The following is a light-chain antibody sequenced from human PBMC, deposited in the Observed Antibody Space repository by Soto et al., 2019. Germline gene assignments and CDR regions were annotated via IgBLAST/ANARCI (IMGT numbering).Light chain of an antibody. J-gene: IGKJ5*01. V-gene: IGKV1-39*01. Sequence: DIQMTQSPSSLSASIGDRITITCRASQSIRSFLNWYQQKPGKAPKLLINSASSLQSGVPSRFSGSGSGTDFTLTINNLQPEDFATYYCQQSYSSPPITFGQGTRLEIK. CDR2: SAS. CDR1: QSIRSF. CDR3: QQSYSSPPIT.